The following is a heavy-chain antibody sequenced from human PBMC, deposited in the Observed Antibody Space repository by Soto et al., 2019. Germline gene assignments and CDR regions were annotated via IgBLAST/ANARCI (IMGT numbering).Heavy chain of an antibody. Sequence: GGSLRLSCAASGFTFSSYGMHWVRQAPGKGLEWVAVIWYDGSNKYYADSVKGRFTISRDNSKNTLYLQMNSLRAEDTAVYYCARDYSYGSGTPGYWGQGTLVTVSS. CDR1: GFTFSSYG. D-gene: IGHD3-10*01. V-gene: IGHV3-33*01. J-gene: IGHJ4*02. CDR2: IWYDGSNK. CDR3: ARDYSYGSGTPGY.